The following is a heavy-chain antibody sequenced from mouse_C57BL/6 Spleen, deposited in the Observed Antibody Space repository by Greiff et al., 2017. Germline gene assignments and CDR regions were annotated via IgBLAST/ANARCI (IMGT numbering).Heavy chain of an antibody. CDR2: ISNGGGST. D-gene: IGHD2-4*01. V-gene: IGHV5-12*01. Sequence: EVQLVESGGGLVQPGGSLQLSCAASGFTFSDYYMYWVRQTPEKRLEWVAYISNGGGSTYYPDTVKGRFTISRDNAKNTLYLQMSRLKSEDTAMYYCARRGYYDYDGGYFDVWGTGTTVTVSS. CDR3: ARRGYYDYDGGYFDV. CDR1: GFTFSDYY. J-gene: IGHJ1*03.